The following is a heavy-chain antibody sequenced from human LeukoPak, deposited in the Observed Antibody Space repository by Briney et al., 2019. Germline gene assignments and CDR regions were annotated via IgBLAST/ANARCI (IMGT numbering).Heavy chain of an antibody. CDR2: IYYSGST. V-gene: IGHV4-59*08. CDR3: ARHLRRGSSWLDP. Sequence: SETLSLTCTVSGGSISSYYWSWIRQPPGKGLEWIGYIYYSGSTNYNPSLKSRATISVDTSKNQFSLKLSSVTAADTAVYYCARHLRRGSSWLDPWGQGTLVTVSS. J-gene: IGHJ5*02. CDR1: GGSISSYY. D-gene: IGHD6-13*01.